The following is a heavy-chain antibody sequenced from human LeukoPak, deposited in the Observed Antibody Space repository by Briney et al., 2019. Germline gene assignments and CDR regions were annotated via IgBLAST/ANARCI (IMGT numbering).Heavy chain of an antibody. V-gene: IGHV3-23*01. CDR3: AKDSGDSSVRAFDI. D-gene: IGHD3-22*01. J-gene: IGHJ3*02. Sequence: GGSLRLSCAASGFTFSSYAMSWVRHAQGKGLERVSAISGSGGSTYYADSAKGRFTISRDNSKNTLYLQMNSLRAADTAVYYCAKDSGDSSVRAFDIWGQGTMVTVSS. CDR1: GFTFSSYA. CDR2: ISGSGGST.